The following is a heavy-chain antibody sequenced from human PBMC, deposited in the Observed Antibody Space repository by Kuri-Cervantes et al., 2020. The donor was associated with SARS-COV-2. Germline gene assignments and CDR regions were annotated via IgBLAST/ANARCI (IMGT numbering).Heavy chain of an antibody. CDR1: GGSFSGYY. D-gene: IGHD3-22*01. Sequence: SETLSLTCAVYGGSFSGYYWCWIRQRPGKGLEWIGEINHSGSTNYNPSLKSRVTISVDTSKHQFSLTLSSVTATDTAVYYCARFGDSSGYFDYWGQGTLVTVSS. CDR3: ARFGDSSGYFDY. V-gene: IGHV4-34*01. J-gene: IGHJ4*02. CDR2: INHSGST.